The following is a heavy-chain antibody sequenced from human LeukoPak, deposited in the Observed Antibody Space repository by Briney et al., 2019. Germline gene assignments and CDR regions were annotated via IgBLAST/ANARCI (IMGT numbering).Heavy chain of an antibody. J-gene: IGHJ4*02. CDR1: GFTFSSYS. V-gene: IGHV3-48*01. Sequence: GGSLRLSCAASGFTFSSYSMNWVRQAPGKGLEWVSYISSSSSTTYYADSVKGRFTISRDNAKNSLYLQMNSLRAEDTAVYYCARVRGSYCSDYWGQGTLVTVSS. CDR3: ARVRGSYCSDY. D-gene: IGHD1-26*01. CDR2: ISSSSSTT.